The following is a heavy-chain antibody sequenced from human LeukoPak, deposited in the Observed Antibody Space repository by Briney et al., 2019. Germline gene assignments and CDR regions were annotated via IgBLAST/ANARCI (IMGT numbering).Heavy chain of an antibody. V-gene: IGHV4-34*01. CDR3: SGGKDQSKTGDF. Sequence: SETLSLTCAVYGGSFSNYYWSWIRHPPRKGLEWIGEVHPYGHSNYNPSLESRVTISIDRSKNQLSLKIGSVTAADTAVYYCSGGKDQSKTGDFWGQGTLVTVSS. D-gene: IGHD2-2*01. CDR2: VHPYGHS. J-gene: IGHJ4*02. CDR1: GGSFSNYY.